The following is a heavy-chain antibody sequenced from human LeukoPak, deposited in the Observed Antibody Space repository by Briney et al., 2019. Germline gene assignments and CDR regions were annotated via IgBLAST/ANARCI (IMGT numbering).Heavy chain of an antibody. CDR1: GFTFSTYG. J-gene: IGHJ4*02. Sequence: GGSLRLSSAASGFTFSTYGMHWVRQAPGKGLEWVAVISYDGSNEYYADSVKGRFTISRDNSKNTLYLQMSSLRAEDTAVYYCAKEFNRGLPDYWGQGTLVTVPS. V-gene: IGHV3-30*18. D-gene: IGHD2-21*01. CDR2: ISYDGSNE. CDR3: AKEFNRGLPDY.